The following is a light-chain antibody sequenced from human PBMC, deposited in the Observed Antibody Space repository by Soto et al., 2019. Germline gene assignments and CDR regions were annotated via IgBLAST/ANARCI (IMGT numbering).Light chain of an antibody. V-gene: IGLV2-14*01. CDR2: EVN. CDR3: SSYTSSSTLYV. J-gene: IGLJ1*01. CDR1: SSDIGAYDY. Sequence: QSAPTQPASLSGSPGQSITISCTATSSDIGAYDYVSWFQQHPGKAPKLMISEVNNRPSGVSNRFSGSKSGNTASLTISGLQADDEVDYYCSSYTSSSTLYVFGTGTKVTVL.